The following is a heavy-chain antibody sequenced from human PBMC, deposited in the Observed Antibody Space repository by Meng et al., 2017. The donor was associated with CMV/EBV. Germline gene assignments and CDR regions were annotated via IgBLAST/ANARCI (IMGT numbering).Heavy chain of an antibody. Sequence: ITLKESGPTLVKPXXXXTLTCTFSAFSLSTSGLGVGWIRQPPGKALEWLALIYWDDDKRYSPSLKSRLTITKDTSKNQVVLTMTNMDPVDTATYYCGGGYSYGFSYWGQGTLVTVSS. D-gene: IGHD5-18*01. V-gene: IGHV2-5*02. CDR1: AFSLSTSGLG. CDR3: GGGYSYGFSY. CDR2: IYWDDDK. J-gene: IGHJ4*02.